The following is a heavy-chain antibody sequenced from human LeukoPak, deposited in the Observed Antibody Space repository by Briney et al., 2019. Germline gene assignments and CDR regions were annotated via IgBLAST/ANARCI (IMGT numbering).Heavy chain of an antibody. Sequence: GASVKVSCKASGYTFTSYGISWVRQAPGQGLEWMGWISAYNGNTNYAQKLQGRVTMTTDTSTSTAYMELRSLRSDDTAVYYCARRGKDNWNDDVDFFDYWGQGTLVTVSS. V-gene: IGHV1-18*01. CDR3: ARRGKDNWNDDVDFFDY. CDR2: ISAYNGNT. J-gene: IGHJ4*02. CDR1: GYTFTSYG. D-gene: IGHD1-1*01.